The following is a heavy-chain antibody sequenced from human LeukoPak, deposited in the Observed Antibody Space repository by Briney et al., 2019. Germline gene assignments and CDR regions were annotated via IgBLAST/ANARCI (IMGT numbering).Heavy chain of an antibody. CDR2: IYHTGTT. CDR3: ARAGPQYGDPEYSHY. D-gene: IGHD4-17*01. CDR1: GYSISSGFH. J-gene: IGHJ1*01. V-gene: IGHV4-38-2*02. Sequence: PSETLSLTCTVSGYSISSGFHWGWIRQPPGKGLEWIGSIYHTGTTYYNPSLKSRVTISVDPSKNQFSLKLSSVTAADTAVYYCARAGPQYGDPEYSHYWGRGTLVTISS.